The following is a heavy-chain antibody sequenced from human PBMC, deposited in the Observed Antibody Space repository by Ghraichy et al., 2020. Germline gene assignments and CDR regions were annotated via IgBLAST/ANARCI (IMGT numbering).Heavy chain of an antibody. J-gene: IGHJ6*02. D-gene: IGHD4-17*01. CDR2: IIPIFGTA. CDR1: GGTFSSYA. CDR3: ARDDSAGPVTKLYYYGMDV. Sequence: SVKVSCKASGGTFSSYAISWVRQAPGQGLEWMGGIIPIFGTANYAQKFQGRVTITADESTSTAYMELSSLRSEDTAVYYCARDDSAGPVTKLYYYGMDVWGQGTTVTVSS. V-gene: IGHV1-69*13.